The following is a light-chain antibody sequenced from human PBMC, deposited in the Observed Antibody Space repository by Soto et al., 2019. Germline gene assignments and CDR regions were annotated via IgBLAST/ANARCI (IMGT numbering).Light chain of an antibody. Sequence: QSALTQPPSVSGSAGQSVTISCTATTTDSDNYDSVSWYQQAPGTAPKLIIYDVNNRPSGAPDRFSGSTSGNTASLTISGLQAEDETDYFCSLYSSNGSLIFGPGTKVTVL. CDR1: TTDSDNYDS. CDR3: SLYSSNGSLI. J-gene: IGLJ1*01. V-gene: IGLV2-18*01. CDR2: DVN.